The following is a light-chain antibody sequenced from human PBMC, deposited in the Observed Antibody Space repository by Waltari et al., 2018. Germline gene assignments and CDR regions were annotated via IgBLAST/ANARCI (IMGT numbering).Light chain of an antibody. Sequence: EIVLTQSPATLSLSPGERATLSCRARQSVSSYLAWSQQMPGQATRLLIHSASNRATGIPARFSGSGSGTDFTLTISSLEPEDFAVYYCQQRSNWPRTFGQGTKVEIK. V-gene: IGKV3-11*01. J-gene: IGKJ1*01. CDR1: QSVSSY. CDR2: SAS. CDR3: QQRSNWPRT.